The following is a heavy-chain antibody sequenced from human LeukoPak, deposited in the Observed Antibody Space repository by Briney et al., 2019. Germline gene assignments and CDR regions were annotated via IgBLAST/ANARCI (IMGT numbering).Heavy chain of an antibody. CDR2: ISYGGSNK. D-gene: IGHD3-22*01. J-gene: IGHJ4*02. Sequence: GGSLRLSCVASGFTFSYYAMHWVRQAPGKGLEWVTLISYGGSNKYYADSVKGRFTISRDNSNNTLYLQVSSLRPEDTALYYCARGATYYYDTTGYELDYWGQGALVTVSS. V-gene: IGHV3-30-3*01. CDR1: GFTFSYYA. CDR3: ARGATYYYDTTGYELDY.